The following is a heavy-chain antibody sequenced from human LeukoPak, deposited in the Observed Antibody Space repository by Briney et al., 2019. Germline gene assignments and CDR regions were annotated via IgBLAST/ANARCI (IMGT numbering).Heavy chain of an antibody. Sequence: GGSLRLSWAASGFIVSSYSMNWVRQAPGEGLEWVSSISGSSSYIYYADSVKGRFTIARNNAKNSLFLQMNSLRAEDTAVYYCARDVTQYCSGGTCSAFDIWGQGTMVTVSS. CDR2: ISGSSSYI. CDR1: GFIVSSYS. V-gene: IGHV3-21*01. D-gene: IGHD2-15*01. CDR3: ARDVTQYCSGGTCSAFDI. J-gene: IGHJ3*02.